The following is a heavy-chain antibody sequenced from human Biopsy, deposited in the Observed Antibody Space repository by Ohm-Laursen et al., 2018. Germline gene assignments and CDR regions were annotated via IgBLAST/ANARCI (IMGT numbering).Heavy chain of an antibody. CDR2: IYYSVMT. CDR1: GDSVTKYY. Sequence: GTLSLTCPVSGDSVTKYYWSWIRQPPGKGLEWIGHIYYSVMTNYNPSLQSRVTISVDTSKNQFSLRLSSVTAADTAVYYCARDSGGMATILDAFDLWGQGTMVTVSP. V-gene: IGHV4-59*02. J-gene: IGHJ3*01. D-gene: IGHD5-24*01. CDR3: ARDSGGMATILDAFDL.